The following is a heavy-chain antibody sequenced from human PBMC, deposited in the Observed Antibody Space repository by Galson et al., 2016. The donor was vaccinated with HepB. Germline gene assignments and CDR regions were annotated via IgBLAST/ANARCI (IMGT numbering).Heavy chain of an antibody. CDR2: LSANSGAT. CDR1: GDTFTGYY. D-gene: IGHD6-25*01. CDR3: ATSTGYRSGWGAFDI. J-gene: IGHJ3*02. Sequence: SVKVSCKASGDTFTGYYIHWVRQAPGQGLEWMAWLSANSGATNYTQKFQGWVTMTRDTSISTAYMELTSLTSDATAIYYCATSTGYRSGWGAFDIWGQGTMVTVSS. V-gene: IGHV1-2*04.